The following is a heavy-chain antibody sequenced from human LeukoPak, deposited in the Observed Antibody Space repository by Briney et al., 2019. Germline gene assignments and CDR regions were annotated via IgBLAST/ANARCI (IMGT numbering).Heavy chain of an antibody. D-gene: IGHD3-9*01. CDR3: ARLGGWLLYYFDY. V-gene: IGHV3-53*01. CDR1: GFIVSRNY. Sequence: GGSLRLSCAASGFIVSRNYMSRVRLAPGKGLEWVSLIYLGFGTHYADSVKGRFTISRDNAKNSLYLQMNSLRAEDTAVYYCARLGGWLLYYFDYWGQGTLVTVSS. J-gene: IGHJ4*02. CDR2: IYLGFGT.